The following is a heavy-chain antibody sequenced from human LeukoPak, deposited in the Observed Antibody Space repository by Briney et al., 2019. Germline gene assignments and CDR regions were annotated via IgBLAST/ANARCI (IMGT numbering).Heavy chain of an antibody. CDR1: GFTFSSYA. V-gene: IGHV3-23*01. CDR3: AKDPYDSSGYLEYYFDY. Sequence: PGGSLRLSCAASGFTFSSYAMSWVRQAPGKGLEWVSAISGSGGSTYYADSVKGRFTISRDNSKNTLYLQMNSLRAEDTAVYYCAKDPYDSSGYLEYYFDYWGQGTLVTVSS. J-gene: IGHJ4*02. D-gene: IGHD3-22*01. CDR2: ISGSGGST.